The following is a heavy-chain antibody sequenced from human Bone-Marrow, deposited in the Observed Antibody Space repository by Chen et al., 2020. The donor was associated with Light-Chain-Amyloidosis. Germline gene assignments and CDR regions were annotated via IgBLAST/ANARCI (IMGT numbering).Heavy chain of an antibody. J-gene: IGHJ6*02. CDR3: ANVAARGYGMDV. V-gene: IGHV3-30*18. Sequence: VQLVVSVGGRVQPGGFLRLSGVAPGFTFSIYGMHWVRQAPGKGLEWVAVISYDGSNKYYADSVKGRFTISRDNSKNTLYLQMNSLRAEDTAVYYCANVAARGYGMDVWGQGTTVTVSS. CDR1: GFTFSIYG. D-gene: IGHD6-6*01. CDR2: ISYDGSNK.